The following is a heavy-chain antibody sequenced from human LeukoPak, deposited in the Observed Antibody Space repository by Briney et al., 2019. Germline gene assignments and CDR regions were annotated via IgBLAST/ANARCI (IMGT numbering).Heavy chain of an antibody. J-gene: IGHJ4*02. CDR3: ARDLSPPFGVTATYFDY. V-gene: IGHV1-46*01. CDR2: INPSGGST. D-gene: IGHD2-15*01. CDR1: GYTFTSYY. Sequence: GASVKVSCKASGYTFTSYYMHWVRQAPRQGLEWMGIINPSGGSTSYAQKFQGRVTMTRDTSASTVYMELSSLRSEDTAVYYCARDLSPPFGVTATYFDYWGQGTLVTVSS.